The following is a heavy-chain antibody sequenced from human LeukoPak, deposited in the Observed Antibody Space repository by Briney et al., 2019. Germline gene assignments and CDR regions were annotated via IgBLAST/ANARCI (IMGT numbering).Heavy chain of an antibody. V-gene: IGHV4-39*07. CDR2: IYYSGTT. D-gene: IGHD3-3*01. CDR1: GGSISNTSYY. Sequence: ASETLSLTCTVSGGSISNTSYYWGWIRQPPGKGLEWIGSIYYSGTTYYNPSLKSRCTISVDTSKNPFSLKLSSVADADTAFYYCAPELLNGSGYFDYWGKGTLVTVSS. CDR3: APELLNGSGYFDY. J-gene: IGHJ4*02.